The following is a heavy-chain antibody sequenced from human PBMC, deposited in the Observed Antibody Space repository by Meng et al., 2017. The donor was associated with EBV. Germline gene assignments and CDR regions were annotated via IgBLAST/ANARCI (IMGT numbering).Heavy chain of an antibody. CDR1: GGSVNNESYY. J-gene: IGHJ5*02. CDR3: ARGDYTNYPRWFDP. Sequence: QVQLQESGPGLVKPSXXXSXTXXVSGGSVNNESYYWGWIRQPPGKGLEYIGYIYYTGSTNYNSSLKSRVTISLDKSKNQFSLKLTSLTAADTAIYYCARGDYTNYPRWFDPWGQGTLVTVSS. D-gene: IGHD4-11*01. V-gene: IGHV4-61*01. CDR2: IYYTGST.